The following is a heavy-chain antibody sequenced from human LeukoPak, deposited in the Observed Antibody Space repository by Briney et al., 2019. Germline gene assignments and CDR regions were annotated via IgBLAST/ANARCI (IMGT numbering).Heavy chain of an antibody. CDR3: ARERESSGVRGVTDFDY. J-gene: IGHJ4*02. Sequence: GGSLRLSCAASGFTVSSNYMSWVRQAPGKGLEWVSVIYSGGSTYYADSVKGRFTISRDNSKNTLYLQMNSLRAEDTAVYYCARERESSGVRGVTDFDYWGQGTLVTVSS. CDR1: GFTVSSNY. V-gene: IGHV3-66*01. D-gene: IGHD3-10*01. CDR2: IYSGGST.